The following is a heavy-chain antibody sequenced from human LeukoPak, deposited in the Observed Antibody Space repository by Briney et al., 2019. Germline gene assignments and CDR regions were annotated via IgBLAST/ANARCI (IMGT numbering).Heavy chain of an antibody. CDR3: ARASVVTAPTLSWGFDY. V-gene: IGHV4-61*05. CDR2: IYYSGST. D-gene: IGHD2-21*02. Sequence: KASETLSLTCTVSGGSISSSSYYWGWIRQPPGKGLEWIGYIYYSGSTYYNPSLKSRVTISVDTSKNQFSLKLSSVTAADTAVYYCARASVVTAPTLSWGFDYWGQGTLVTVSS. J-gene: IGHJ4*02. CDR1: GGSISSSSYY.